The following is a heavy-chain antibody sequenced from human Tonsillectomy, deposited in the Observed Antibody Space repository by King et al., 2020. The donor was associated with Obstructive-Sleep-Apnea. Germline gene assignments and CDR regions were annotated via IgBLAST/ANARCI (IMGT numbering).Heavy chain of an antibody. Sequence: EVQLVESGGGLVKPGGSLRLSCAASGFTFSSYSMNWVRQAPGKGLEWVSSISSSSSYIYYADSVKGRFTISRDNAKNSLYLQMNSLRAEDTAVYYCAREGGIAVAGTDYWGQGTLVTVSS. V-gene: IGHV3-21*01. CDR1: GFTFSSYS. J-gene: IGHJ4*02. CDR2: ISSSSSYI. D-gene: IGHD6-19*01. CDR3: AREGGIAVAGTDY.